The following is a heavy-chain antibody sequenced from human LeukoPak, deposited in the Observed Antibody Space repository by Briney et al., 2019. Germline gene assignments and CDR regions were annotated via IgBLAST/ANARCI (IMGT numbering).Heavy chain of an antibody. V-gene: IGHV6-1*01. CDR3: ARGRRKILTGSPPAGFDY. D-gene: IGHD3-9*01. J-gene: IGHJ4*01. CDR1: GDSVSSNIAA. Sequence: SQTLSLTCAISGDSVSSNIAAWNWIRQSPSRGLESLGRTYYRSKWYNDDAVSVKSHITINPVTSTNQFSLQMHSVTTEDPAVYYCARGRRKILTGSPPAGFDYWGHGTLVTASS. CDR2: TYYRSKWYN.